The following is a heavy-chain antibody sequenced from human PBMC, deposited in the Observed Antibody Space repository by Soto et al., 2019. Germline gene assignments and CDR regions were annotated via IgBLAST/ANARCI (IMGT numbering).Heavy chain of an antibody. D-gene: IGHD2-15*01. CDR1: GFTFSSYW. CDR2: IKQDGSEK. Sequence: GGSLRLSCAASGFTFSSYWMTWVRQAPGKGLEWVANIKQDGSEKYYVDSVKGRFTISRDNAKNSLYLQMNSLRVEDTAVFYCARDCSTGTCYPAYYYGMDVWGQGTTVTVSS. V-gene: IGHV3-7*01. J-gene: IGHJ6*02. CDR3: ARDCSTGTCYPAYYYGMDV.